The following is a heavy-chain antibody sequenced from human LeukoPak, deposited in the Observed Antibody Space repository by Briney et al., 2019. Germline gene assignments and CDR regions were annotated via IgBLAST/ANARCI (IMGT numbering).Heavy chain of an antibody. Sequence: PGGSLRLSCAASDFTFSDFDVHWVRQAPGKGLELGGHIRSKVENYATGYAASVTGRFTISRDDSKNTAYLQMNSLQTEDTAVYYCTLNSHGNTWYCYYGLDVWGQGATVTVSS. CDR2: IRSKVENYAT. CDR3: TLNSHGNTWYCYYGLDV. V-gene: IGHV3-73*01. J-gene: IGHJ6*02. CDR1: DFTFSDFD. D-gene: IGHD5-24*01.